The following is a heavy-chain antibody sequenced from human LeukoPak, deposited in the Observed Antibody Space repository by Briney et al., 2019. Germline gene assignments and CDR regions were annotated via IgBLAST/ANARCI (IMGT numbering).Heavy chain of an antibody. CDR1: GDSVSTNSAA. V-gene: IGHV6-1*01. D-gene: IGHD3-22*01. Sequence: SQTLSLTCAISGDSVSTNSAAWNWIRQSPSRGLEWLGRTYYRSKWYNDYAVSVKSRITINPDTSKNQFSLQLNSVTPEDTAVYYCARETYYYDSSGYPFDYWGQGTLVTVSS. J-gene: IGHJ4*02. CDR2: TYYRSKWYN. CDR3: ARETYYYDSSGYPFDY.